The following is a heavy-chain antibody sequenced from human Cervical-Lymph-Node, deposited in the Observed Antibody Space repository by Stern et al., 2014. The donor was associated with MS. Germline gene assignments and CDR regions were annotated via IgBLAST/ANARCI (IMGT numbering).Heavy chain of an antibody. CDR3: ARDHGGYDYYYYYGMDV. Sequence: VQLVESGPGLVKPSQTLSLTCTVSGGSISSGGYYWSWIRQHPGKGLEWIGYIYYSGSTYYNPSLKSRVTISVDTSKNQFSLKLSSVTAADTAVYYCARDHGGYDYYYYYGMDVWGQGTTVTVSS. V-gene: IGHV4-31*03. D-gene: IGHD5-12*01. J-gene: IGHJ6*02. CDR2: IYYSGST. CDR1: GGSISSGGYY.